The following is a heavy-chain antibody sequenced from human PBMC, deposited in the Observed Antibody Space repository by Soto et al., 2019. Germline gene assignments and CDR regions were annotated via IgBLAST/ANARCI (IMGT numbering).Heavy chain of an antibody. V-gene: IGHV1-8*03. CDR2: MNPNSGNT. CDR1: GYTFINYY. J-gene: IGHJ4*02. D-gene: IGHD4-17*01. CDR3: ARVAYGDYGIYYFDY. Sequence: ASVKVSCKASGYTFINYYIHWVRQATGQGLEWMGWMNPNSGNTGYAQKFQGRVTITADESTSTAYMELSSLRSEDTAVYYCARVAYGDYGIYYFDYWGQGTLVTISS.